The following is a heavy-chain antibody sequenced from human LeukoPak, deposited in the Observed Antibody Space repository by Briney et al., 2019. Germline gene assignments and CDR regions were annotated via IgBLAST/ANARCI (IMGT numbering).Heavy chain of an antibody. Sequence: GGSLRLSCAASGFTFSSYGMHWVRQAPGKWLEWVAVISYDGSNKYYADSVKGRFTISRDNSKNTLYLQMNSLRAEDTAVYYCAKSGSGVFDYWGQGTLVTVSS. CDR3: AKSGSGVFDY. CDR2: ISYDGSNK. J-gene: IGHJ4*02. CDR1: GFTFSSYG. V-gene: IGHV3-30*18. D-gene: IGHD2-15*01.